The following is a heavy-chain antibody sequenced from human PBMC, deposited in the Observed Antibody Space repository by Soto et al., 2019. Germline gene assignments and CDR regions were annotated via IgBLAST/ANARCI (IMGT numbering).Heavy chain of an antibody. J-gene: IGHJ4*02. Sequence: PSDTLSLTCTVSVSSITSSTYFWSFIRKPPWKGLELFVSIYYIFKTHYNPSLKSRVTISVDSSKNQFSLQMSSVTSADTAVYYFSKNRNRKGRFDYWGQGSLVTVSS. CDR1: VSSITSSTYF. CDR2: IYYIFKT. V-gene: IGHV4-39*01. CDR3: SKNRNRKGRFDY.